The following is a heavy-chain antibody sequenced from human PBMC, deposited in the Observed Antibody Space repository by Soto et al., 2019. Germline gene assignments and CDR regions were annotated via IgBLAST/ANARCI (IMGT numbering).Heavy chain of an antibody. CDR2: INHSGST. V-gene: IGHV4-34*01. D-gene: IGHD3-10*01. J-gene: IGHJ6*03. CDR3: AREEWYYGSGSYYRTRYMDV. CDR1: GESFSGYY. Sequence: SETLSLTGDVYGESFSGYYWCWIRQPPGKGLEWIGEINHSGSTNYNPSLKSRVTISVDTSKNQFSLKLSSVTAADTAVYYCAREEWYYGSGSYYRTRYMDVWGKGTTVTVSS.